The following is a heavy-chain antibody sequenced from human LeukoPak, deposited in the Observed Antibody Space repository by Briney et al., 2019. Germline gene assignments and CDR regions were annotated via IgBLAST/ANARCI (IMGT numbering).Heavy chain of an antibody. V-gene: IGHV3-74*03. J-gene: IGHJ4*02. D-gene: IGHD3-16*01. Sequence: PGGSLRLSCEASGFTFSRYWTHWVRQAPGKGLVWVSRVNADGSSTKYADSVKGRFTISRDNAKNTLYLQMNSLTAEDTAVYYCAWGADYYFDYWGQGTLVTVSS. CDR1: GFTFSRYW. CDR3: AWGADYYFDY. CDR2: VNADGSST.